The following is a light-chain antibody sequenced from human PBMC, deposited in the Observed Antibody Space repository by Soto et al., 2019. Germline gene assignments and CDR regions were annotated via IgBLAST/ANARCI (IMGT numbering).Light chain of an antibody. CDR1: SFNIGNNY. CDR3: GTWDSSLSAVV. V-gene: IGLV1-51*01. J-gene: IGLJ2*01. Sequence: QSVLTQPPSVSAAPGQKVTISCSGSSFNIGNNYVSWYQQLPGTAPKLLICDNDKRPSGIPDRFSASKSGTSATLGIAGLQTGDEADYYCGTWDSSLSAVVFGGGTKVTVL. CDR2: DND.